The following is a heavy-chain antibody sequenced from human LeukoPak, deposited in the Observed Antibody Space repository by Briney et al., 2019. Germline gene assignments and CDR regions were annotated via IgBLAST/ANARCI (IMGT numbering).Heavy chain of an antibody. J-gene: IGHJ6*02. Sequence: PGGSLRLSCAASGFTFSSYAMHWVRQAPGKGLEWVAVISYDGSNKYYADSVKGRFTISRDNSKNTLYLQMNSLRAEDTAVYYCARDVRIAVGHDYYYYYGMDVWGQGTTVTVSS. CDR1: GFTFSSYA. CDR2: ISYDGSNK. CDR3: ARDVRIAVGHDYYYYYGMDV. V-gene: IGHV3-30-3*01. D-gene: IGHD6-19*01.